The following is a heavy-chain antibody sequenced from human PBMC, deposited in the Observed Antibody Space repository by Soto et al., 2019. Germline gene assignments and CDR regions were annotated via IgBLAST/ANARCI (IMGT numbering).Heavy chain of an antibody. CDR2: IIPILGIA. J-gene: IGHJ5*02. D-gene: IGHD6-13*01. Sequence: QVQLVQSGAEVKKPGSSVKVSCKASGGTFSSYTISWVRQAPGQGLEWMGRIIPILGIANYAQKFQGRVTITADKSTSTAYRELSSLRSEDTAVYYCATMSSSGPRGSWFDPWGQGTLVTVSS. CDR1: GGTFSSYT. CDR3: ATMSSSGPRGSWFDP. V-gene: IGHV1-69*02.